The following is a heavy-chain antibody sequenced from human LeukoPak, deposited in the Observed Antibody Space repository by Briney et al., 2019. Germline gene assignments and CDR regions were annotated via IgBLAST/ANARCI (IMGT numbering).Heavy chain of an antibody. V-gene: IGHV3-30*04. CDR2: ISYDGSKK. D-gene: IGHD6-19*01. Sequence: GRSLRLSCAASGFTFSSYAMNWVRQAPGKGLEWVAVISYDGSKKYYADSVKGRFTISRDNAKNSLYLQMNSLRAEDTAVYYCARENGRYSSGWYDHIIRAFDIWGQGTTVTVSS. J-gene: IGHJ3*02. CDR3: ARENGRYSSGWYDHIIRAFDI. CDR1: GFTFSSYA.